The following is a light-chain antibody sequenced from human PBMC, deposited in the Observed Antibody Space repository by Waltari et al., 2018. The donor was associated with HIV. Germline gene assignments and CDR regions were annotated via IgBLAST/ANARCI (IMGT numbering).Light chain of an antibody. CDR1: QTVTSNS. V-gene: IGKV3-20*01. CDR2: DAS. J-gene: IGKJ2*01. CDR3: QQYALSPFT. Sequence: EIVLTQSPGPQSLSPGSSASLSCRASQTVTSNSIAWYQVRPGQAPRVVIYDASYRAADIPDRVTGSGSGTNFTLTITRLEPEDFALYFCQQYALSPFTFGQGTSLEV.